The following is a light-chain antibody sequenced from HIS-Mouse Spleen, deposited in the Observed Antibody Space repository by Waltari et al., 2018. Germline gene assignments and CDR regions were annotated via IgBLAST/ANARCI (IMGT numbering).Light chain of an antibody. CDR1: SSNIGSNT. CDR2: SNN. V-gene: IGLV1-44*01. J-gene: IGLJ1*01. CDR3: ASWGDSLNLNYV. Sequence: QSVLTQPPAASGTPGQRGRRGGHGSSSNIGSNTVNWYQQRPGTAPKLLIYSNNQRPSRVPDRFSASESGTSSSLAISGLQSEAASPSYCASWGDSLNLNYVFATGPKFTVL.